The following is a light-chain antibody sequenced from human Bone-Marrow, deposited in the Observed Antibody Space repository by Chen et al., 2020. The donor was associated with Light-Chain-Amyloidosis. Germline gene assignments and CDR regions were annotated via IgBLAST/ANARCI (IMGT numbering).Light chain of an antibody. Sequence: DIQMTQSPSTLSASVGDRVTITCRATESVSTYLAWYQQKPGKAPRLLIYKASAVEDGVPSRFSGRGSGTEFTLAISSLQPDDSATYYCQHYKTYPYTFGPGTKLE. CDR3: QHYKTYPYT. V-gene: IGKV1-5*03. J-gene: IGKJ2*01. CDR2: KAS. CDR1: ESVSTY.